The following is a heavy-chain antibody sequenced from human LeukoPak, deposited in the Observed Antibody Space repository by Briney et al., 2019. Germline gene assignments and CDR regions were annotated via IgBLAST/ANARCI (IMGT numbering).Heavy chain of an antibody. CDR2: ISYDGSNK. V-gene: IGHV3-30*09. J-gene: IGHJ4*02. CDR3: ARGYCSSTSCSSFDY. Sequence: GRSLRLSCAASGFTFSSYAMHWVRQAPGKGLEWVAVISYDGSNKYYADSVKGRFAISRDNSKNTLYLQMNSLRAEDTAVYYCARGYCSSTSCSSFDYWGQGTLVTVSP. CDR1: GFTFSSYA. D-gene: IGHD2-2*01.